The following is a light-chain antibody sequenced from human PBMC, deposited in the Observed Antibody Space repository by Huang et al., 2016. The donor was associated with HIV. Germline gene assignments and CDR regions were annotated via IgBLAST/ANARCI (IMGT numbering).Light chain of an antibody. V-gene: IGKV3-15*01. Sequence: ERVMTQSPATVSLSPGERATLSCRVSLSVSTNLAWYQQRPGQAPRVLIYGASTRATGIPARFSGGGSGAEFTLTISSLQSEDFAVYYCQQYDNWPLTFGGGTKVQIK. CDR3: QQYDNWPLT. CDR2: GAS. J-gene: IGKJ4*01. CDR1: LSVSTN.